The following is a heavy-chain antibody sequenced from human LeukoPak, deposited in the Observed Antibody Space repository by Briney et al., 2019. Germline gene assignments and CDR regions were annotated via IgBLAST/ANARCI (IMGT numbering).Heavy chain of an antibody. D-gene: IGHD1-26*01. J-gene: IGHJ4*02. Sequence: SSVKVSCKASGGTFSSYAISWVRQAPGQGLEWMGGIIPIFGTANYAQKFQGRVTITADESTSTAYMELSSLRSEDTAVCYCARHEWELTDFDYWGQGTLVTVSS. CDR2: IIPIFGTA. CDR1: GGTFSSYA. CDR3: ARHEWELTDFDY. V-gene: IGHV1-69*01.